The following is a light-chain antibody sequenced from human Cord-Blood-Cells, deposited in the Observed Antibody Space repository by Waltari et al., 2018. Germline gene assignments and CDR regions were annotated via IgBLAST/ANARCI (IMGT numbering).Light chain of an antibody. J-gene: IGKJ2*01. V-gene: IGKV3-15*01. Sequence: EIVMTQSPATLSVSPGERATLSCRASQSVSSNLAWYQQKPGQAPRLLIYGASIKATGIPARCSVSGYGTEFTLTISSLQSEDFAVYYCQQYNNWPPYTFGQGTKLEIK. CDR2: GAS. CDR1: QSVSSN. CDR3: QQYNNWPPYT.